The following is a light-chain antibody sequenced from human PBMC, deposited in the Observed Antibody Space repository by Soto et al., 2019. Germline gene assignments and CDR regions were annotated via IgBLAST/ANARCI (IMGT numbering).Light chain of an antibody. J-gene: IGLJ2*01. V-gene: IGLV2-14*01. Sequence: QSVLTQPASVSGSPGQSITISCTGTSSDVGRFNYVSWYQQHPGNPPKLIIFDVTRRPSGVSNRFSGSKSGNAASLTISGLQAEDEANYYCSSYTSSSTLVVFGGGTKLTVL. CDR3: SSYTSSSTLVV. CDR1: SSDVGRFNY. CDR2: DVT.